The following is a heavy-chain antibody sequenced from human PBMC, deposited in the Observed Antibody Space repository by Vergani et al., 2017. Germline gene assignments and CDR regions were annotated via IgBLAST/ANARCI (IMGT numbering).Heavy chain of an antibody. D-gene: IGHD2-2*02. CDR3: AGDGDCSSTSCYIGY. Sequence: QVQLVQSGAEVKKPGSSVKVSCKASGGTFSSYTISWVRQAPGQGLEWMGRIIPILGIANYAQKFQGRVTITADKSTSTAYMELSSLRSEGTAVYYCAGDGDCSSTSCYIGYWGQGTLVTVSS. V-gene: IGHV1-69*08. CDR1: GGTFSSYT. CDR2: IIPILGIA. J-gene: IGHJ4*02.